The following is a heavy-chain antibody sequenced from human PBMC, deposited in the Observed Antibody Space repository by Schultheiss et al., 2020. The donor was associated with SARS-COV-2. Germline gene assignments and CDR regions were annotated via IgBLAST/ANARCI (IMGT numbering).Heavy chain of an antibody. J-gene: IGHJ3*02. V-gene: IGHV1-69*04. CDR2: IIPIFGIA. CDR3: ARAQIAAAGPYDAFDI. CDR1: GGTFSSYA. D-gene: IGHD6-13*01. Sequence: SVKVSCKASGGTFSSYAISWVRQAPGQGLEWMGRIIPIFGIANYAQKFQGRVTMTRDTSTSTVYMELSSLRSEDTAVYYCARAQIAAAGPYDAFDIWGQGTMVTVSS.